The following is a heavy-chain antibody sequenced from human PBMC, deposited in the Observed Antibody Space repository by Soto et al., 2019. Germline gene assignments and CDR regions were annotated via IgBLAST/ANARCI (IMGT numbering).Heavy chain of an antibody. V-gene: IGHV1-69*08. CDR1: GGTFSSYT. CDR3: ARDRGGDPLFVY. CDR2: IIPILGIA. Sequence: QVQLVQSGAEVKKPGSSVKVSCKASGGTFSSYTISWVRQAPGQGLEWMGRIIPILGIANYAQKFQGRVTITADKSTSAAYMELSSLRSEDTAVYYCARDRGGDPLFVYWGQGTLVTVSS. D-gene: IGHD4-17*01. J-gene: IGHJ4*02.